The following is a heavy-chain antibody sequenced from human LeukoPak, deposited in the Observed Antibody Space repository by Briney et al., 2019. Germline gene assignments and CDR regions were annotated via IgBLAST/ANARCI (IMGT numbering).Heavy chain of an antibody. D-gene: IGHD3-10*02. CDR2: IKTDGSQK. J-gene: IGHJ6*04. V-gene: IGHV3-7*01. CDR1: GFTFNKYW. CDR3: AELGITMIGGV. Sequence: GGSLRLSCAASGFTFNKYWMTWVRQAPGKGLEWVATIKTDGSQKYYVDSVKGRFSISRDNANNSLYLQMNSLRAEDTAVYYCAELGITMIGGVWGKGTTVTISS.